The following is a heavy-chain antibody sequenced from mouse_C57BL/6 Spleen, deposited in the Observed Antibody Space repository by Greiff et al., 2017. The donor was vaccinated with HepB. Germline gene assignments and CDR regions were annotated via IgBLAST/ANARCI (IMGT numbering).Heavy chain of an antibody. CDR3: ARRGWDGGY. D-gene: IGHD4-1*01. CDR2: IYPRSGNT. Sequence: QVQLQQSGAELARPGASVKLSCKASGYTFTSYGISWVKQRTGQGLEWIGEIYPRSGNTYYNEKFKGKATLTADKSSSTAYMELRSLTSEDSAVYFCARRGWDGGYWGQGTTLTVSS. J-gene: IGHJ2*01. CDR1: GYTFTSYG. V-gene: IGHV1-81*01.